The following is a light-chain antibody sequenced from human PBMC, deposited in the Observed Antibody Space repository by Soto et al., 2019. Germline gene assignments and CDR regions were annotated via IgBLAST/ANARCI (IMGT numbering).Light chain of an antibody. CDR2: VAS. CDR3: QQYGSSPLYT. V-gene: IGKV3-20*01. J-gene: IGKJ2*01. Sequence: EIVLTQSPGTLSLSPGERATLSCRASQSVSSTYLAWYQQKPGQAPRLLMYVASSRANGIPDRFSGRGSGTEFTLTISRLEPEDFAVSYCQQYGSSPLYTFGQGTKVEIK. CDR1: QSVSSTY.